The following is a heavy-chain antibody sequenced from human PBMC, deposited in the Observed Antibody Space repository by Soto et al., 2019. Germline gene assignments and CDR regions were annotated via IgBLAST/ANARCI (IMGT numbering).Heavy chain of an antibody. CDR3: AKGYPYGSGTYEIPIDY. CDR2: ISWNSDSI. CDR1: GFTFDDYA. Sequence: GGSLRLSCAASGFTFDDYAMHWDRQAPGKGLEWVSGISWNSDSIGYADSVRGRFTISRDNAKNSLYLQMNSLRTEDTALYYCAKGYPYGSGTYEIPIDYWGQGTLVTVSS. J-gene: IGHJ4*02. V-gene: IGHV3-9*01. D-gene: IGHD3-10*01.